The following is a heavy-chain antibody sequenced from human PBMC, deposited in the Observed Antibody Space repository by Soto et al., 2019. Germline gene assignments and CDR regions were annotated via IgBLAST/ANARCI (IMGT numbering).Heavy chain of an antibody. D-gene: IGHD4-4*01. CDR3: AKVSSNYYYYMDV. Sequence: GGSLRLSCAASGFTFSSYAMSWVRQAPGKGLEWVSAISGSVGSTYYADSVKGRFTISRDNSKNTLYLQMNSLRAEDTAVYYCAKVSSNYYYYMDVWGKGTTVTVSS. V-gene: IGHV3-23*01. CDR2: ISGSVGST. J-gene: IGHJ6*03. CDR1: GFTFSSYA.